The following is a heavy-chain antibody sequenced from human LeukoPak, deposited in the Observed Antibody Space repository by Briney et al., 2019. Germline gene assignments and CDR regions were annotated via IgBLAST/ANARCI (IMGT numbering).Heavy chain of an antibody. CDR3: ARDTRDAFDI. V-gene: IGHV4-59*01. CDR1: GGSISGFY. J-gene: IGHJ3*02. Sequence: SETLSLTCTVSGGSISGFYWNWVRQPPGKGLEWIGYVYYSGNTNYNPSLKSRVTISLDTSKNQFSLKLRSVTAADTAVYYCARDTRDAFDIWGQGTMVTVSS. CDR2: VYYSGNT.